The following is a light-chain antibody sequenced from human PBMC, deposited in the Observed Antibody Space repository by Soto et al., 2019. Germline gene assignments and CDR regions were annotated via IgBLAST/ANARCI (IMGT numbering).Light chain of an antibody. CDR1: SNNVGDYKY. CDR2: DVS. Sequence: QSVLTQPRLVSGSPGQSVTISCTGTSNNVGDYKYVSWYQQHPGEAPKVMIYDVSKRPSGVPDRFSGSKSGKTASMTISGLQAEDEADYYCCSYAGSYVFGTGTKVTVL. CDR3: CSYAGSYV. J-gene: IGLJ1*01. V-gene: IGLV2-11*01.